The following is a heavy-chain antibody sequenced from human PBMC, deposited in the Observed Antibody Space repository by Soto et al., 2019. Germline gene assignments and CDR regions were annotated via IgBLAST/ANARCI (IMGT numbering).Heavy chain of an antibody. J-gene: IGHJ4*02. V-gene: IGHV4-4*07. CDR1: GGSISSYC. D-gene: IGHD3-3*01. Sequence: SETLSLTFTVSGGSISSYCWSWIRQPAGKGLEWIGRIYTSGSTNYHPSLKSRVTMSVDTSKNHFSLKLSSVTAADTAVDYCARERPPLFWSCTSDYWGQGTLVTVPS. CDR3: ARERPPLFWSCTSDY. CDR2: IYTSGST.